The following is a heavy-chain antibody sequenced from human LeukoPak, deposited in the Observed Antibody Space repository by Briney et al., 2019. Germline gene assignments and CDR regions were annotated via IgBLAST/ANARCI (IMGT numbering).Heavy chain of an antibody. Sequence: GGSLRLSCAASEFTFRSYGMHWVRQAPGKGLEGVAFIRYDGSNKYYADSVKGRFTISRDNSKNTLYLQMNSLRVEDTAVYYCAKEIWPTVTIPGRTYFDYWGQGTLVTVSS. V-gene: IGHV3-30*02. CDR1: EFTFRSYG. J-gene: IGHJ4*02. CDR2: IRYDGSNK. CDR3: AKEIWPTVTIPGRTYFDY. D-gene: IGHD4-17*01.